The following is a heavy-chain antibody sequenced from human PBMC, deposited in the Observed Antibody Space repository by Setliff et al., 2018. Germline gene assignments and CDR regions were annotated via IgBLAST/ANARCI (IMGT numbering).Heavy chain of an antibody. CDR2: IYYSGST. CDR1: GGSISSHY. V-gene: IGHV4-59*11. Sequence: KPSETLSLTCTVSGGSISSHYWSWIRQPPGKGLEWIGSIYYSGSTNYNPSLKSRVTISVDTSKNQFSLKLSSVTAAGTAVYYCARGKLLWFGELRAQYYFDYWGQGTLVTVSS. D-gene: IGHD3-10*01. CDR3: ARGKLLWFGELRAQYYFDY. J-gene: IGHJ4*02.